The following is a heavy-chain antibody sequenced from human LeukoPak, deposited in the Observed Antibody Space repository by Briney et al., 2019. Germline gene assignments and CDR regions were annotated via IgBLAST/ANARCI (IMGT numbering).Heavy chain of an antibody. CDR1: GYRLTSNW. Sequence: GESLKISCEISGYRLTSNWIGWVRQVPGKGLEWMGLIYPGYSDAKYSPSFQGQVTFSVDASISTAYLQLSGLRASDTAIYYCVRFALSSSLDHWGQGTLVTVSS. CDR2: IYPGYSDA. D-gene: IGHD6-13*01. V-gene: IGHV5-51*01. CDR3: VRFALSSSLDH. J-gene: IGHJ5*02.